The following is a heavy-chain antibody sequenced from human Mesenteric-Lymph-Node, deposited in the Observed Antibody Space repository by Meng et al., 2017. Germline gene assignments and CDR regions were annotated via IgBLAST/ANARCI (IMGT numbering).Heavy chain of an antibody. CDR1: GGSFSGYY. CDR3: TKNGAYSLEY. J-gene: IGHJ4*02. D-gene: IGHD2-15*01. Sequence: QVQLQQCGAGLLKPSETLSLTCAVYGGSFSGYYWSWIRQPPGKGLEWIGEINHSGSTNYNPSLKSRATISVDTSKNHFSLELSSVTAADTAVYYCTKNGAYSLEYWGQGALVTVSS. CDR2: INHSGST. V-gene: IGHV4-34*03.